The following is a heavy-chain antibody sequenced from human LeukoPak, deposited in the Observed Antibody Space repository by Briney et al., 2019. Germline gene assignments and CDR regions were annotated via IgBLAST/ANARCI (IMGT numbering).Heavy chain of an antibody. J-gene: IGHJ4*02. CDR1: GYTFTGFY. CDR3: AREELSVISSDCCSGLGY. Sequence: ASVKVSCKASGYTFTGFYIHWVRQAPGQGLEWMGWINPNSGGTYFAQKFQGRVTMTRYTSISTAYMELNRLTSDDTAVYYCAREELSVISSDCCSGLGYWGQGTLVTVSS. D-gene: IGHD3-10*01. CDR2: INPNSGGT. V-gene: IGHV1-2*02.